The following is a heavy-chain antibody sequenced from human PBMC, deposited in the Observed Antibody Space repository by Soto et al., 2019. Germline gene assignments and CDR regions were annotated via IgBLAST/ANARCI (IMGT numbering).Heavy chain of an antibody. Sequence: QVLLEESGPGLVKPSQTLSLTCTVSGGSVSSGDHYWSWIRQPPGKGLEWIGYVYYSGSTYYNPSLGSRVTISIDTSKNQFSLKLISVTASDAAVYFCDTESSGSSPLHFDFWGQGALVSVSS. CDR1: GGSVSSGDHY. CDR3: DTESSGSSPLHFDF. V-gene: IGHV4-30-4*01. D-gene: IGHD3-22*01. J-gene: IGHJ4*02. CDR2: VYYSGST.